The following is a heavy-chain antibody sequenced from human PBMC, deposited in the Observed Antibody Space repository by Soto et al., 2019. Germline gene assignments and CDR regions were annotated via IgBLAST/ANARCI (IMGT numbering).Heavy chain of an antibody. CDR3: ARDLWVEPELYYYGMDV. V-gene: IGHV4-30-4*01. D-gene: IGHD1-1*01. CDR2: IFYSGTT. CDR1: GDSISSADYY. J-gene: IGHJ6*02. Sequence: SETLSLTCTVSGDSISSADYYWSWIRQTPGKGLEWIGHIFYSGTTYYNPSLKGRLTISVDTSKNHFSLRLTPVTAADTAVYYCARDLWVEPELYYYGMDVWGQGTTVTVSS.